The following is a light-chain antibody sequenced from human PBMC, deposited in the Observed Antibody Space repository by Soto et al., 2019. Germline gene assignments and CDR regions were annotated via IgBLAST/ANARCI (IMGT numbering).Light chain of an antibody. CDR1: QSVSSS. J-gene: IGKJ5*01. CDR3: QQYKTWPPIT. V-gene: IGKV3-15*01. CDR2: GAS. Sequence: EIMMTQSPSTLSVSPGETATLSCRASQSVSSSFAWYQQKPGQAPRLLIYGASTRATGTPARFSGSGSGTEFTLTISSLQSEDFAVYFCQQYKTWPPITFGQGTRLEIK.